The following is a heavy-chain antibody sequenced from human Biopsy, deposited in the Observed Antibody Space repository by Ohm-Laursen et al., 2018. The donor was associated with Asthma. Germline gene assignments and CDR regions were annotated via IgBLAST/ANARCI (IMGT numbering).Heavy chain of an antibody. J-gene: IGHJ3*02. CDR1: GYTFINYA. CDR2: INAGNGNT. V-gene: IGHV1-3*01. Sequence: SVKVSCKASGYTFINYAIHWVRQAPGQRLEWMGWINAGNGNTKYSQKVQGRVTITRDTSASTAYMDLSSLRSEDTAVYYCARTYYDFLTEQVNDAFAIWGQGTMVTVSS. CDR3: ARTYYDFLTEQVNDAFAI. D-gene: IGHD3-9*01.